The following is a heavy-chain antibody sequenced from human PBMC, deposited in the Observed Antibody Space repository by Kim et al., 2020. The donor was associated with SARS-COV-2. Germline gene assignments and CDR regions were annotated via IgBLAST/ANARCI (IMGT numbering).Heavy chain of an antibody. J-gene: IGHJ4*02. CDR2: L. Sequence: LYYVDSVKGRFNRSRDDAKNELYLQMNGLRAEDTAVYYCAGGWVGATGGDYWGQGTLVTVSS. CDR3: AGGWVGATGGDY. V-gene: IGHV3-21*01. D-gene: IGHD1-26*01.